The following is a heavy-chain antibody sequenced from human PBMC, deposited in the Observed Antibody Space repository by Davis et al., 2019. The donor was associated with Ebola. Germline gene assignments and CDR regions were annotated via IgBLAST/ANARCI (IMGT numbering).Heavy chain of an antibody. CDR2: IKSKTHGGTT. CDR3: ATDIPTRPDKVDY. CDR1: RFSFNNAW. Sequence: GESLKISCAASRFSFNNAWMSWVRQAPGKGLEWVGRIKSKTHGGTTDYAALVKGRFTISSDESESTVYLQMNNLRTEDTAVYYCATDIPTRPDKVDYWGQGTLVTVSS. D-gene: IGHD6-6*01. V-gene: IGHV3-15*01. J-gene: IGHJ4*02.